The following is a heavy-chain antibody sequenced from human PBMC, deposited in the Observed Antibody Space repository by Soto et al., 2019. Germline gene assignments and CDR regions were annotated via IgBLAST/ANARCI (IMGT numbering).Heavy chain of an antibody. D-gene: IGHD2-2*01. CDR3: TTXPXSXXDY. CDR2: IKSKTDGGTT. Sequence: EVQLVESGGGLVKPGGSLXLSCAASGFTFSNAWMNWVRQAPGKGLEWVGRIKSKTDGGTTDYAAPVKXRFTXXRXXXXXXXXXXXXXXXXXXXAXYXXTTXPXSXXDYWXQGXXVTV. V-gene: IGHV3-15*07. CDR1: GFTFSNAW. J-gene: IGHJ4*02.